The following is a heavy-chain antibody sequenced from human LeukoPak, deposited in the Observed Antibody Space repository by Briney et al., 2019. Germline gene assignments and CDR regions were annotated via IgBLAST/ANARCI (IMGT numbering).Heavy chain of an antibody. CDR1: GFTFSSYG. V-gene: IGHV3-33*01. CDR2: IWYDGSNK. J-gene: IGHJ6*02. CDR3: ARDPGEGSSDV. D-gene: IGHD6-6*01. Sequence: GGSLRLSCAASGFTFSSYGMHWVRQAPGKGLEWVAVIWYDGSNKYYADSVKGRFTISRDNSKNTLYLQMNSLRAEDTAVYYCARDPGEGSSDVWGQGTTVTVSS.